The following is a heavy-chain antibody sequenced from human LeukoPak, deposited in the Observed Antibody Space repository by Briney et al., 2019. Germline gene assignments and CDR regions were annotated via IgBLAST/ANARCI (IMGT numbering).Heavy chain of an antibody. V-gene: IGHV1-8*01. Sequence: ASVKVSCKASGYTFTSYDINWVRQATGQGLEWMGWMNPNSGNTGYAQKFQGRVTMTRNTSISTAYMELSSLRSEDTAVYYCARGRTRVAVAGTGDAFDIWGQGTMVTVSS. D-gene: IGHD6-19*01. CDR1: GYTFTSYD. CDR2: MNPNSGNT. CDR3: ARGRTRVAVAGTGDAFDI. J-gene: IGHJ3*02.